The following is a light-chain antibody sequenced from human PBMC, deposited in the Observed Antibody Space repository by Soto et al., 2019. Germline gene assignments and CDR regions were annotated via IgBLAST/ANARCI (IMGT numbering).Light chain of an antibody. Sequence: EIVLTQSPGTLSLSPGERATLTCRASQTIPSNYLAWYQHKPGQAPRLLIYTASSRATGIPDRISGSGSGTDFTLTISRLEPEDFAVYHCQQYGTSPLTFGGGTKVEIK. CDR1: QTIPSNY. CDR2: TAS. V-gene: IGKV3-20*01. CDR3: QQYGTSPLT. J-gene: IGKJ4*01.